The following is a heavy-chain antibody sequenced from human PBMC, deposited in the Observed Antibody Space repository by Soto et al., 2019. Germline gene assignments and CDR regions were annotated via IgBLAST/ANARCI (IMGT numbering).Heavy chain of an antibody. CDR3: AGVSGISYYGMDV. CDR1: GGSFSGYY. CDR2: INHSGST. J-gene: IGHJ6*02. D-gene: IGHD3-10*01. V-gene: IGHV4-34*01. Sequence: QVQLQQWGAGLLKPSETLSLTCAVYGGSFSGYYWSWIRQPPGKGLEWIGEINHSGSTNYNPSLKRRVTISVDTSQNLVSLKLSSVTAADTAVYYCAGVSGISYYGMDVWGQGPTVTVAS.